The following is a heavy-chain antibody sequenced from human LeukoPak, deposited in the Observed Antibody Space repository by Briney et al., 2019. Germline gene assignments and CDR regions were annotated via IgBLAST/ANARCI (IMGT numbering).Heavy chain of an antibody. J-gene: IGHJ4*02. D-gene: IGHD3-10*01. V-gene: IGHV4-59*01. CDR3: ARAVGGDGSGSL. CDR1: GDSISTYY. Sequence: SETLSLTCTVSGDSISTYYWGWIRQPPGKGLEWIGYIYYRVTSNYNASLKSGVPMSVNMPSRQTSLKLSSVTAAETAVYYCARAVGGDGSGSLWGPETLVTVSS. CDR2: IYYRVTS.